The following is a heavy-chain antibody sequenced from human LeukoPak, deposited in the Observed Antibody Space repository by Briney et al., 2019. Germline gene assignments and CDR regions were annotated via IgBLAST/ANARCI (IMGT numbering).Heavy chain of an antibody. CDR2: ISGSGGST. CDR3: AKGGPVYSSGWEYFDY. D-gene: IGHD6-19*01. V-gene: IGHV3-23*01. Sequence: GGTLRLSCAASGFTFSSYGMSWVRQAPGKGLEWVSAISGSGGSTYYADSVKGRFTISRDNAKNSLYLQMNSLRAEDMALYYCAKGGPVYSSGWEYFDYWGRGTLVTVSS. J-gene: IGHJ4*02. CDR1: GFTFSSYG.